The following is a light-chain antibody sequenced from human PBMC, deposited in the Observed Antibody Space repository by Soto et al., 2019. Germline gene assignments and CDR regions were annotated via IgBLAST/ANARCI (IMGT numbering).Light chain of an antibody. Sequence: QSALTQPPSASATPGQRVTISCSGGSSNIATNTVNWYQVFPGTAPKLLIYNNNDRPQGVPDRFSGTKSGTSASLAISGLQSDDEADYYCAAWDDGLNGVLFGGGTKLTVL. V-gene: IGLV1-44*01. CDR3: AAWDDGLNGVL. J-gene: IGLJ2*01. CDR2: NNN. CDR1: SSNIATNT.